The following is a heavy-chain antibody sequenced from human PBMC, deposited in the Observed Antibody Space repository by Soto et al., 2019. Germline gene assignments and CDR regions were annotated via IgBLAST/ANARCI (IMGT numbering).Heavy chain of an antibody. CDR1: GGSISSGGYY. D-gene: IGHD3-3*01. CDR2: IYYSGST. J-gene: IGHJ6*02. CDR3: ASGPYDFWSGYGRPDGYYYYGMDV. Sequence: SETLSLTCTVSGGSISSGGYYWSWIRQHPGKGLEWIGYIYYSGSTYYNPSLKSRVTISVDTSKNQFSLKLSSVTAADTAVYYCASGPYDFWSGYGRPDGYYYYGMDVWGQGTTVTVSS. V-gene: IGHV4-31*03.